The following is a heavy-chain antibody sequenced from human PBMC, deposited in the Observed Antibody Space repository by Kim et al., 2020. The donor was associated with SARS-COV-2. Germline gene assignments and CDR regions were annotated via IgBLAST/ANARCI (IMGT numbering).Heavy chain of an antibody. J-gene: IGHJ6*03. CDR1: GGSISSGDYY. D-gene: IGHD3-3*02. Sequence: SETLSLTCTVSGGSISSGDYYWSWIRQPPGKGLEWIGYIYYSGSTYYNPSLKSRVTISVDTSKNQFSLKLSSVTAADTAVYYCARERPGSIHYYYMDVWGKGTTVTVSS. V-gene: IGHV4-30-4*01. CDR2: IYYSGST. CDR3: ARERPGSIHYYYMDV.